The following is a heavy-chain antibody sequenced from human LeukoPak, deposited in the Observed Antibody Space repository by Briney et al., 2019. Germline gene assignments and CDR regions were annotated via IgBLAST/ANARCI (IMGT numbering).Heavy chain of an antibody. J-gene: IGHJ5*02. CDR1: GGSISSYY. D-gene: IGHD3-16*01. V-gene: IGHV4-59*01. CDR2: IYYSGST. Sequence: SETLSLTCTVSGGSISSYYWSWIRQPPRKGLEWIGYIYYSGSTNYNPSLKSRVTISVDTSKNQFSLKLSSLTAADTAVYYCASLGTSTYNWFDPWGQGTLVTVSS. CDR3: ASLGTSTYNWFDP.